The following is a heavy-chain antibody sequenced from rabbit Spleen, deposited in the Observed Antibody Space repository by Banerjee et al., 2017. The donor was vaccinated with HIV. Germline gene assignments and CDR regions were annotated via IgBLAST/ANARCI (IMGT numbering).Heavy chain of an antibody. V-gene: IGHV1S45*01. D-gene: IGHD1-1*01. Sequence: QEQLVESGGGLVQPEGSLTLTCTASGFSFSSGYDMCWVRQAPGKGPEWIACIDTRSSGRAAYARWAKGRFTITKASSTTVTLQLNSLTGADTATYFCARDPTNDSVYFDLWGQGTLVTVS. CDR2: IDTRSSGRA. J-gene: IGHJ4*01. CDR1: GFSFSSGYD. CDR3: ARDPTNDSVYFDL.